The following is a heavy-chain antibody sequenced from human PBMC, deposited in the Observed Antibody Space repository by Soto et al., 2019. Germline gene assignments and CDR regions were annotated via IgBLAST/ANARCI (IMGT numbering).Heavy chain of an antibody. CDR1: GFTFSAYG. V-gene: IGHV3-33*01. D-gene: IGHD2-15*01. CDR3: ARDGGSGLDY. CDR2: IWYDGSKK. J-gene: IGHJ4*02. Sequence: GGSLRLSCEASGFTFSAYGMHWVRQAPGKGLEWVAVIWYDGSKKFYADSVEGRFTISKDDSRSTLYLQMNNLRAEDTAVYYCARDGGSGLDYWGQGTLVTVSS.